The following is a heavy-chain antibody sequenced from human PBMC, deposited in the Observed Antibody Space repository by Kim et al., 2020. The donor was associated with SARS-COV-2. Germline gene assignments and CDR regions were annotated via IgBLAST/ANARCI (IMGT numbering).Heavy chain of an antibody. V-gene: IGHV1-69*13. Sequence: SVKVSCKASGGTFSSYAISWVRQAPGQGLEWMGGIIPIFGTANYAQKFQGRVTITADESTSTAYMELSSLRSEDTAVYYCASRVDIVATIGDYYYYGMDVWGQGTTVTVSS. CDR2: IIPIFGTA. CDR1: GGTFSSYA. CDR3: ASRVDIVATIGDYYYYGMDV. J-gene: IGHJ6*02. D-gene: IGHD5-12*01.